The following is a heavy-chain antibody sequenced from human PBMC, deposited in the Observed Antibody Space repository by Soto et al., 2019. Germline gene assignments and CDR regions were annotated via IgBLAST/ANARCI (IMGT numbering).Heavy chain of an antibody. CDR2: ISAYNGNT. Sequence: ASVKVSCKASGYTFTSYGISWVRQAPGQGLEWMGWISAYNGNTNYAQKLQGRVTMTTDTSTSTAYMELRSLRSDDTAVYYCARDRVTRYCSGGSCYSRGHYYYYGIDVCGRGTTVTVYS. V-gene: IGHV1-18*01. J-gene: IGHJ6*02. D-gene: IGHD2-15*01. CDR3: ARDRVTRYCSGGSCYSRGHYYYYGIDV. CDR1: GYTFTSYG.